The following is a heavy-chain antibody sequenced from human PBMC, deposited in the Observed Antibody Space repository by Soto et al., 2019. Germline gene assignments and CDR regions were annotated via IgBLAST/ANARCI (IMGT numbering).Heavy chain of an antibody. CDR3: ARSDYGEFDY. V-gene: IGHV4-4*08. D-gene: IGHD4-17*01. Sequence: SETLSLTCPVSGVSMRNYFWNWIRQPPGQDLQWIAYVHFGGTTNYNPSLKSRITISVDTSRRQFSLRLTSVTAADTAVYYCARSDYGEFDYWGQGSLVTVSS. CDR1: GVSMRNYF. CDR2: VHFGGTT. J-gene: IGHJ4*02.